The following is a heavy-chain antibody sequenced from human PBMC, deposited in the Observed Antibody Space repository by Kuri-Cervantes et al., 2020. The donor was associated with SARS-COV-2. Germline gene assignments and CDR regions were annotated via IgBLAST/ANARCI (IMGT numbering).Heavy chain of an antibody. CDR2: INHSGST. V-gene: IGHV4-34*01. Sequence: GSLRLSCAVYGGSFSGYYWSWIRQPPGEGLEWIGEINHSGSTNYNSSLKSRVTISVDTSKNQFSLKLSSVTAADTAVYYCARGRDKRYSSGSYYYYGMDVWGQGTTVTVSS. CDR1: GGSFSGYY. J-gene: IGHJ6*02. D-gene: IGHD6-19*01. CDR3: ARGRDKRYSSGSYYYYGMDV.